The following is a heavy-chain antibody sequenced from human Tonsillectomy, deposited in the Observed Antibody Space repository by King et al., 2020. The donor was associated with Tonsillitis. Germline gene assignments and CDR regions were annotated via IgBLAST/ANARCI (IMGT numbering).Heavy chain of an antibody. V-gene: IGHV3-9*01. D-gene: IGHD3-10*01. CDR1: GVTLDDYA. J-gene: IGHJ4*02. CDR3: AKEIYFMARGVNFGFDY. CDR2: IIWNSGST. Sequence: VQLLESGGGLVQLGRSMRLSCAASGVTLDDYAVHWFRLAPRKGLEWCSGIIWNSGSTGLAFSVKGRFIISIDNSKNSLYLQMNSLRPEDTALYYCAKEIYFMARGVNFGFDYWGQGTLVAVSS.